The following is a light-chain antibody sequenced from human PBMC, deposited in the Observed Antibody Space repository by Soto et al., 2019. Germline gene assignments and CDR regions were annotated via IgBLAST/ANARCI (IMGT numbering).Light chain of an antibody. J-gene: IGKJ1*01. CDR3: QQRSNWPRT. Sequence: EIVLTQSPATLSLSPGXRAXLXXXASQSVSSYLAWYQQKPGQAPRLLIYDASNRATGIPARFSGSGSGTDFTLTISSLEPEDFAVYYCQQRSNWPRTFGQGTKVEIK. CDR1: QSVSSY. CDR2: DAS. V-gene: IGKV3-11*01.